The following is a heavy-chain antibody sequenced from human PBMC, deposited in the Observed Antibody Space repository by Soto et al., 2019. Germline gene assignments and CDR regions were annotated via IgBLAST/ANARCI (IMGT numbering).Heavy chain of an antibody. CDR3: ARARRVPGDYDSSGYLL. D-gene: IGHD3-22*01. CDR1: GGSISSYY. V-gene: IGHV4-59*12. J-gene: IGHJ4*02. Sequence: PSETLSLTCTVSGGSISSYYWSWIRQPPGKGLEWIGYIYYSGSTNYNPSLKSRVTISVDTSKNQFSLKLSSVTAADTAVYYCARARRVPGDYDSSGYLLWGQGTLVTVSS. CDR2: IYYSGST.